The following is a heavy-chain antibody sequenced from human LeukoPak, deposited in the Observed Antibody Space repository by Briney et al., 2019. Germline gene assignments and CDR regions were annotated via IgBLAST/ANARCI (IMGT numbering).Heavy chain of an antibody. J-gene: IGHJ4*02. V-gene: IGHV3-7*01. CDR3: ARGPSYGGKFLFDY. CDR2: IKQDGSEK. Sequence: PGGSLRLSCAASGFTFSSYWMSWVRQAPGKGLEWVANIKQDGSEKYYVDSVKGRFTISRDSAKNSLYLQMNSLRAEDTAVYYCARGPSYGGKFLFDYWGQGTLVTVSS. CDR1: GFTFSSYW. D-gene: IGHD4-23*01.